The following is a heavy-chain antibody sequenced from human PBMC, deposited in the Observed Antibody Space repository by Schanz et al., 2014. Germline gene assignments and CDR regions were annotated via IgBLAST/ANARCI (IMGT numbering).Heavy chain of an antibody. V-gene: IGHV3-43D*03. CDR2: ISWDGSNT. D-gene: IGHD6-13*01. CDR3: AKEDSMRTTWYYFDY. J-gene: IGHJ4*02. Sequence: EVKLVESGGAVVRPGGSLRLSCAASGFTFDDYAMHWVRQAPGKGLEWVSLISWDGSNTFYADSVKGRFTISRDNTKNALYLQMNSLRAEDTALYYCAKEDSMRTTWYYFDYWGQGTLVTVSS. CDR1: GFTFDDYA.